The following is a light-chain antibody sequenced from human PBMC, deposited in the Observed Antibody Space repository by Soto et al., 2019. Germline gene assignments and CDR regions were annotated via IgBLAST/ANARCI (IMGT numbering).Light chain of an antibody. CDR3: QKYNKWPLT. CDR1: QSVSID. Sequence: VMTQSPDTLSVSPGDSATLSCRASQSVSIDLAWYQQTTGQAPRLLIYGESTRATGVPHTFSGSASGTELTLTISRLQSEDFTVYYCQKYNKWPLTFGQGTKVDIK. CDR2: GES. V-gene: IGKV3-15*01. J-gene: IGKJ1*01.